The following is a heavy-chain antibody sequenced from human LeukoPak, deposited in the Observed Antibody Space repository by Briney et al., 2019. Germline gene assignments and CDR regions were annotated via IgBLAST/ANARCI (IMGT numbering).Heavy chain of an antibody. J-gene: IGHJ4*02. CDR2: MNPNSGNT. Sequence: ASVKVSCTASGYTFTNYDINWVRQATAGQGLEWMGWMNPNSGNTGYAQKFQGRVTMTRNTSISTAYMDLSSLTFEDTAVYYCARSPGGWTLDFWGQGTRVTVSS. V-gene: IGHV1-8*01. CDR1: GYTFTNYD. CDR3: ARSPGGWTLDF. D-gene: IGHD2-15*01.